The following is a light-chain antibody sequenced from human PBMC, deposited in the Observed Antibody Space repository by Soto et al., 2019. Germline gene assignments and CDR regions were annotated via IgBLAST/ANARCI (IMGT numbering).Light chain of an antibody. J-gene: IGLJ1*01. CDR1: SSVVGATDY. CDR2: EVN. CDR3: ISHAGTSNV. Sequence: QSALTQPPSASGSLGQSVAISCTGTSSVVGATDYVSWYQHHSGKAPKLLLYEVNKRPSGVPDRFSGSKSGNTASLTVSVLQADDEADYYCISHAGTSNVLGTGTKLTVL. V-gene: IGLV2-8*01.